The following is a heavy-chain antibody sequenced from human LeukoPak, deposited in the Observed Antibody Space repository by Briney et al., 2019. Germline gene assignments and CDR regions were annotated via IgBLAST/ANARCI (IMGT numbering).Heavy chain of an antibody. CDR2: ISSSSSYI. CDR3: ARAMRIAVADYYYYYMDV. D-gene: IGHD6-19*01. CDR1: GFTFSDYY. Sequence: GGSLRLSCAASGFTFSDYYMSWIRQAPGKGLEWVSSISSSSSYIYYADSVKGRFTISRDNAKNSLYLQMNSLRAEDTAVYYCARAMRIAVADYYYYYMDVWGKGTTVTVSS. V-gene: IGHV3-11*06. J-gene: IGHJ6*03.